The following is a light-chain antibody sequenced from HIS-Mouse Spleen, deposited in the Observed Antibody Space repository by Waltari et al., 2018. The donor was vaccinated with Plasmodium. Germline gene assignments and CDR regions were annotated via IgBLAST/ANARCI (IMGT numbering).Light chain of an antibody. CDR3: YSTDSSGNHRV. CDR1: ALPKKY. Sequence: SYELTQPPSASVSPGQTARITCSGDALPKKYAYWYQQKSGQATVLVIYEDSKRPSGIPERFSGSSSGTMATLTISGAQVEDEADYYCYSTDSSGNHRVFGGGTELTVL. J-gene: IGLJ3*02. V-gene: IGLV3-10*01. CDR2: EDS.